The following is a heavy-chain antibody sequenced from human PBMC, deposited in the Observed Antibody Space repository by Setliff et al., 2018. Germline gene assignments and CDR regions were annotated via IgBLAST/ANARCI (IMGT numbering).Heavy chain of an antibody. V-gene: IGHV1-46*01. Sequence: GASVKVSCKASGYTFTSHYMHWVRQAPGLGLEWMGTINPSSGRTSYAQKFQGRVTMTRDTSTSTVYMDLRSLTSDDTAVYYCATHPRGLYGEHYYYYYMDVWGKGTAVTVSS. CDR2: INPSSGRT. CDR1: GYTFTSHY. D-gene: IGHD4-17*01. CDR3: ATHPRGLYGEHYYYYYMDV. J-gene: IGHJ6*03.